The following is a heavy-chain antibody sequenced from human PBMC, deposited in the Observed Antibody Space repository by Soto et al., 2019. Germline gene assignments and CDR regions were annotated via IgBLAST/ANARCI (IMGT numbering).Heavy chain of an antibody. CDR3: TTMLQLLWFGESPYYYYGMDV. CDR2: IKSKTDGGTT. Sequence: GGSLRLSCAAPGFTFSNAWMSWVRQAPGKGLEWVGRIKSKTDGGTTDYAAPVKGRFTISRDDSKNTLYLQMNSLKTEDTAVYYCTTMLQLLWFGESPYYYYGMDVWGQGTTVTVSS. CDR1: GFTFSNAW. J-gene: IGHJ6*02. D-gene: IGHD3-10*01. V-gene: IGHV3-15*01.